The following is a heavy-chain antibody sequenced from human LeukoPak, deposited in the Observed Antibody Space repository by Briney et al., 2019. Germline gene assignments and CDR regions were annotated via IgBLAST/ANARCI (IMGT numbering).Heavy chain of an antibody. CDR1: GFTFSSYG. D-gene: IGHD5-12*01. J-gene: IGHJ6*02. CDR3: ARDAGWIPKGGYYYYYGMDV. Sequence: GGSLRLSCAASGFTFSSYGMHWVRRAPGKGLEWVAVIWYDGSNKYYADSVKGRFIISRDNSKNTLYLQMNSLRAEDTAVYYCARDAGWIPKGGYYYYYGMDVWGQGTTVTVSS. CDR2: IWYDGSNK. V-gene: IGHV3-33*01.